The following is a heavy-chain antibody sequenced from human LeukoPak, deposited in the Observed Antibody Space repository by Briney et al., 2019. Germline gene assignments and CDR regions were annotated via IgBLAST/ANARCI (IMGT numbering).Heavy chain of an antibody. D-gene: IGHD2-2*01. CDR2: ISSNGGST. V-gene: IGHV3-64D*09. CDR1: GFTFSSSA. Sequence: PGGSLRLSCSASGFTFSSSAMHWVRQAPGKGLEYVSAISSNGGSTYYADSVKGRFTISRDNSKNTLYLLLSSLRAEDTAVYYCVKDRYCSSSSCYAPFDYWGQGNLVNGSS. J-gene: IGHJ4*02. CDR3: VKDRYCSSSSCYAPFDY.